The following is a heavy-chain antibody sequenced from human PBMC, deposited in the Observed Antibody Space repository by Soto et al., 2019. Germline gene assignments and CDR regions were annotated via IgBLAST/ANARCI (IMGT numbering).Heavy chain of an antibody. J-gene: IGHJ4*02. Sequence: GASVKVSCKASGYTFTSYAMHWVRQAPGQRLERMGWINAGNGNTKYSQKFQGRVTITRDTSASTAYMELSSLRSEDTAVYYCARESLRAYDFWSGPTYYFDYWGQGTLVTVSS. D-gene: IGHD3-3*01. CDR3: ARESLRAYDFWSGPTYYFDY. CDR1: GYTFTSYA. V-gene: IGHV1-3*01. CDR2: INAGNGNT.